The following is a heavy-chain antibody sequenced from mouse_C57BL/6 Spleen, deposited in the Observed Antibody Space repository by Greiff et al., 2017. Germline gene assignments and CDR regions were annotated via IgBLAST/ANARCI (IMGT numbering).Heavy chain of an antibody. CDR2: INPYNGGT. Sequence: VQLKQSGPVLVKPGASVKMSCKASGYTFTDYYMNWVKQSHGKSLEWIGVINPYNGGTSYNQKFKGKATLTVDKSSSTAYMERNSLTSEDSAVYYCAREVTAQATWFAYWGQGTLVTVSA. D-gene: IGHD3-2*02. V-gene: IGHV1-19*01. CDR3: AREVTAQATWFAY. J-gene: IGHJ3*01. CDR1: GYTFTDYY.